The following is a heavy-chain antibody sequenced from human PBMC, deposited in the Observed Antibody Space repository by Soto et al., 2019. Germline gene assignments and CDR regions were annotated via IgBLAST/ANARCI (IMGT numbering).Heavy chain of an antibody. Sequence: SETLSLTCTVSGGSISSYYWSWIRQPPGKGLEWIGYIYYSGSTNYNPSLKSRVTISVDTSKNQFSLKLSSVTAADTAVYYCARDRYSGYVRDGGWFDPWGQGTLVTVSS. CDR1: GGSISSYY. CDR2: IYYSGST. J-gene: IGHJ5*02. CDR3: ARDRYSGYVRDGGWFDP. D-gene: IGHD5-12*01. V-gene: IGHV4-59*01.